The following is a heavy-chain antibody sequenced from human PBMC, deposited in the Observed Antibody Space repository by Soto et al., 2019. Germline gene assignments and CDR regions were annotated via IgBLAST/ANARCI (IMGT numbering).Heavy chain of an antibody. J-gene: IGHJ4*02. CDR3: ARVADYGDYGVDY. V-gene: IGHV4-31*03. CDR2: IYYSGST. D-gene: IGHD4-17*01. CDR1: GGSISSGGYY. Sequence: SETLSLTCTVSGGSISSGGYYWSWIRQHPGKGLEWIGYIYYSGSTYYNPSLKSRVTISVDTSKNQFSLKLSSVTAADTAVYYFARVADYGDYGVDYCGQGTLVTVSS.